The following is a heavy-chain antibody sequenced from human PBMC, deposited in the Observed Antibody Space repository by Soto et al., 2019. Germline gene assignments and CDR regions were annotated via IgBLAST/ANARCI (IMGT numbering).Heavy chain of an antibody. J-gene: IGHJ5*02. D-gene: IGHD4-17*01. V-gene: IGHV1-18*04. CDR3: ARGSLSAVTNNWFDP. CDR1: GYTFTSYG. Sequence: ASVKVSCKXSGYTFTSYGISWVRQAPGQGLEWMGWISAYNGNTNYAQKLQGRVTMTTDTSTSTAYMELWSLRSDDTAVYYCARGSLSAVTNNWFDPWGQGTLVTVS. CDR2: ISAYNGNT.